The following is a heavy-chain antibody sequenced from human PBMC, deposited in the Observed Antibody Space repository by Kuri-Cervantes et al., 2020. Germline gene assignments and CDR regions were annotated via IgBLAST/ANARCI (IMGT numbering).Heavy chain of an antibody. J-gene: IGHJ3*02. CDR2: ISYDGSNK. CDR1: GFTFGSYA. Sequence: GESLKISCAASGFTFGSYAMHWVRQAPGKGLEWVAVISYDGSNKYYADSVKGRFTISRDNSKNTLYLQMNSLRAEDTAVYYCARDSPLKITMVRGVLFGAFDIWGQGTMVTVSS. D-gene: IGHD3-10*01. CDR3: ARDSPLKITMVRGVLFGAFDI. V-gene: IGHV3-30-3*01.